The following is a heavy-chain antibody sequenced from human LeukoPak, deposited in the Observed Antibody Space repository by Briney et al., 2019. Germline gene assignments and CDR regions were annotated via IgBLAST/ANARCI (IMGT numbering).Heavy chain of an antibody. V-gene: IGHV1-69*01. D-gene: IGHD3-22*01. Sequence: XXGIIPIFGTANYAQKFQGRVTITADESTSTAYMELSSLRSEDTAVYYCASISSGYYFPFDYWGQGTLVTVSS. J-gene: IGHJ4*02. CDR3: ASISSGYYFPFDY. CDR2: IIPIFGTA.